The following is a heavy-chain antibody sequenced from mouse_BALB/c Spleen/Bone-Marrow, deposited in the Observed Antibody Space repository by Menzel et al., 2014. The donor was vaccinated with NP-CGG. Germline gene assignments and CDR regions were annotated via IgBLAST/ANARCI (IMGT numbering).Heavy chain of an antibody. D-gene: IGHD2-1*01. CDR1: GFNIKDYY. J-gene: IGHJ4*01. Sequence: VQLQQSGAELVRSGVSVKLSCTASGFNIKDYYMHWVKQRPEQSLEWIGWINPENGDTEYAPKFQGKATMTADTSSNTACLQLSSLTSEDTAVYYCNGNYYAMDYWDQGTSIAVSS. CDR3: NGNYYAMDY. V-gene: IGHV14-4*02. CDR2: INPENGDT.